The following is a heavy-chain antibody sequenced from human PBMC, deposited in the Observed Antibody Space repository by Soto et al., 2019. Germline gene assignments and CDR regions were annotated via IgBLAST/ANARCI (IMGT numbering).Heavy chain of an antibody. D-gene: IGHD3-10*01. J-gene: IGHJ6*02. CDR1: GFTFSRYS. V-gene: IGHV3-48*02. CDR3: ARAVTWGLDV. Sequence: EVQLVESGGGLVQPGGSLRLSCAASGFTFSRYSMSWVRQAPGKGLEWVSYISRSSTGIHYADSVKGRFTISRDDATNSMHLQMNSLRDGDTVVYYCARAVTWGLDVWGQGTTVSISS. CDR2: ISRSSTGI.